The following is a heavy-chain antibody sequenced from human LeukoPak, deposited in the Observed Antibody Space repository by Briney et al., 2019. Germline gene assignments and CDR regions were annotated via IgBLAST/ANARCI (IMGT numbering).Heavy chain of an antibody. J-gene: IGHJ6*02. D-gene: IGHD2-15*01. CDR2: IYYSGST. V-gene: IGHV4-39*02. CDR3: ARERSGYCSGGSCYGYYYYGMDV. CDR1: GGSISSSSYY. Sequence: SETLSLTCTVSGGSISSSSYYWGWIRQPPGKGLEWIGSIYYSGSTYYNPSLKSRVTISADTSKNQFSLKLSSVTAADTAVYYCARERSGYCSGGSCYGYYYYGMDVWGQGTTVTVSS.